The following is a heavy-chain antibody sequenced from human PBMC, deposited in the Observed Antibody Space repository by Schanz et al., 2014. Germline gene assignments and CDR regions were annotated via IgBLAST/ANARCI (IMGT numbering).Heavy chain of an antibody. CDR2: IGNGGVTI. V-gene: IGHV3-11*04. J-gene: IGHJ3*02. CDR3: ARDGYSVVVISPTESFDI. D-gene: IGHD2-21*01. CDR1: GFSFSDYY. Sequence: QVHLLESGGGLVEPGGSLRLSCAASGFSFSDYYMSWIRQAPGKGLEWVSYIGNGGVTIYYADSVKGRFTISRDNTKNSLFLQLNSLRAEDTAVYYCARDGYSVVVISPTESFDIWGQGTMVTVSP.